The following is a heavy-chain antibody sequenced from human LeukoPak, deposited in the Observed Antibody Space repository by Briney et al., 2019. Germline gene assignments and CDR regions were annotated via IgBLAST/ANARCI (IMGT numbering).Heavy chain of an antibody. CDR3: AKPSTPLYYYGSGSYFDY. CDR2: ISYDGSNK. J-gene: IGHJ4*02. Sequence: GGSLRLSCAAPGFTFSSYGMHWVRQAPGKGLEWVAVISYDGSNKYYADSVKSRFTISRDNSKNTLYLQMNSLRAEDTAVYYCAKPSTPLYYYGSGSYFDYWGQGTLVTVSS. CDR1: GFTFSSYG. D-gene: IGHD3-10*01. V-gene: IGHV3-30*18.